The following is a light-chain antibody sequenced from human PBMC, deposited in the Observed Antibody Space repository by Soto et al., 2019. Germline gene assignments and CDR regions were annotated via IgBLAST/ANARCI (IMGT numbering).Light chain of an antibody. CDR3: QPYYNWPLT. Sequence: EIVMTQSPATLSVSPGERATLSCRASENVKFNLAWYQQRPGQAPRLLFYNASTRAPSFPARFSGSGSGTDYILTISSLQSEDLAVYSCQPYYNWPLTFGQGTRLEIK. J-gene: IGKJ5*01. CDR1: ENVKFN. V-gene: IGKV3-15*01. CDR2: NAS.